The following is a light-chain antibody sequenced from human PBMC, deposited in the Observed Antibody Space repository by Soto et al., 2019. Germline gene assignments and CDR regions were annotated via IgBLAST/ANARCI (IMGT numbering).Light chain of an antibody. Sequence: EIVMTQSPATLSVSPGERATLSCRASQSVSGNLAWYQQKPGQAPSLLIYAASTRATGISARFSGSGSGTDFSLTISSLQSEDFAIYYCQQYNTWPLTFGGGTKVEIK. J-gene: IGKJ4*01. CDR3: QQYNTWPLT. CDR1: QSVSGN. CDR2: AAS. V-gene: IGKV3-15*01.